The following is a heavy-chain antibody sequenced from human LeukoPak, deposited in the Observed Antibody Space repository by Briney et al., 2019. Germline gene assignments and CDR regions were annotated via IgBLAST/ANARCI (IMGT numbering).Heavy chain of an antibody. D-gene: IGHD3-3*01. CDR1: GGSFSGYY. V-gene: IGHV4-34*01. CDR2: INHSGST. Sequence: SETLSLTCAVYGGSFSGYYWSWIRQPPGKGLEWIGEINHSGSTNYNPSLKSRVTISVDTSKDQFSLKLSSVTAADTAVYYCARAGHYDFWSGYYTGWFDPWGQGTLVTVSS. J-gene: IGHJ5*02. CDR3: ARAGHYDFWSGYYTGWFDP.